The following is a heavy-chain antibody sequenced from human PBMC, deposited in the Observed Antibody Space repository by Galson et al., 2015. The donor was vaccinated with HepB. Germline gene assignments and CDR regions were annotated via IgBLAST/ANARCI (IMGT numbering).Heavy chain of an antibody. D-gene: IGHD2-2*01. V-gene: IGHV3-21*01. CDR2: ISSSSSYI. Sequence: SLRLSCAASGFTFSSYSMNWVRQAPGKGLEWVSSISSSSSYIYYADSVKGRFTISRDNAKNSLYLQMNSLRAEDTAVYYCARADIVVVPAYHYYGMDVWGQGTTVTVSS. CDR1: GFTFSSYS. CDR3: ARADIVVVPAYHYYGMDV. J-gene: IGHJ6*02.